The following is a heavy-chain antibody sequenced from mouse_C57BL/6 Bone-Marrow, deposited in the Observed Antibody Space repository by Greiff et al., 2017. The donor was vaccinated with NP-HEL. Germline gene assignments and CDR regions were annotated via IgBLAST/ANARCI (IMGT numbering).Heavy chain of an antibody. CDR1: GYTFTSYW. J-gene: IGHJ3*01. V-gene: IGHV1-7*01. CDR2: INPSSGYT. CDR3: ASAIYYYGSTFAY. Sequence: QVHVKQSGAELAKPGASVKLSCKASGYTFTSYWMHWVNQRPGQGLEWIGYINPSSGYTKYNQKFKDKATLTADKSSSTAYMQLSSLTYEDSAVYYCASAIYYYGSTFAYWGQGTLVTVSA. D-gene: IGHD1-1*01.